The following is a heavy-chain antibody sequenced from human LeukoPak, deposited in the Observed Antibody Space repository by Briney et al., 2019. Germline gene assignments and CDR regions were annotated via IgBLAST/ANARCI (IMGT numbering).Heavy chain of an antibody. V-gene: IGHV4-39*01. CDR3: ARQRTWNHEFDF. CDR1: GGSISSGSYY. CDR2: IYYSGST. D-gene: IGHD1-14*01. J-gene: IGHJ4*02. Sequence: SETLSLTCTVSGGSISSGSYYWGWIRQPPGKGLEWIGSIYYSGSTYYNPSLKSRVTISVDTSKNQFSLKLSSVTAADTAVYHCARQRTWNHEFDFWGQGTLVTVSS.